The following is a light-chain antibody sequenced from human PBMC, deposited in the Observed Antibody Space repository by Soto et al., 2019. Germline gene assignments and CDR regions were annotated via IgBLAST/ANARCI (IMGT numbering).Light chain of an antibody. CDR1: QSISTW. Sequence: DIPMTQSPSTLSASVGDRVTITCRASQSISTWLAWYQQKPGKAPNLLIYKASSLESGVPSTFSGSGSGTEFTLTISSLQPDDFATYYCQQYNSYPLTFGGGTKVEIK. J-gene: IGKJ4*01. CDR2: KAS. CDR3: QQYNSYPLT. V-gene: IGKV1-5*03.